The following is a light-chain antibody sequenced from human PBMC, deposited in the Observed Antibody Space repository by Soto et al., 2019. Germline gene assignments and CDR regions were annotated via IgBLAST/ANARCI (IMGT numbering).Light chain of an antibody. CDR2: VES. J-gene: IGKJ1*01. V-gene: IGKV1-27*01. CDR1: QGISNH. CDR3: QKYNSAPWT. Sequence: DIQMTQSPSSLSASVGDRVTITCRASQGISNHLAWYQQQPGKVPKLLIYVESTLQSGVPSRFSGSGSGTDFTLTISSLQPEDVATYYCQKYNSAPWTFGQGTKVEIK.